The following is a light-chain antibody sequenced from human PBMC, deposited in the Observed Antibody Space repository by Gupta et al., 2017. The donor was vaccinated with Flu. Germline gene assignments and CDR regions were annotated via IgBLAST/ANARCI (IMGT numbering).Light chain of an antibody. CDR2: AAS. CDR3: QQSYSTPFT. Sequence: GDSVTITCRASQSISSYLNWYQQKPGKAPKLLIYAASSLQSGVPSRFSCSGSGTDFTLTISSLQPEDFATYYCQQSYSTPFTFGPGTKVDIK. V-gene: IGKV1-39*01. CDR1: QSISSY. J-gene: IGKJ3*01.